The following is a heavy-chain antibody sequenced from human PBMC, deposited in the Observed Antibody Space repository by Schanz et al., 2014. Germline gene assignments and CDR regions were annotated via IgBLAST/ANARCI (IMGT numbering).Heavy chain of an antibody. CDR2: SSPNSGDT. CDR1: GRTFIVYH. J-gene: IGHJ5*02. Sequence: QVQLVQSGAEVKKPGASMKVSCKASGRTFIVYHVLHWVRQAPGQGLERLGRSSPNSGDTHSAQKFQGRVTMTWDRSISTANMELSSLRFDDTAVYYCAREGTIIRGLTGWFDPWGQGTLVTVSS. CDR3: AREGTIIRGLTGWFDP. D-gene: IGHD3-10*01. V-gene: IGHV1-2*06.